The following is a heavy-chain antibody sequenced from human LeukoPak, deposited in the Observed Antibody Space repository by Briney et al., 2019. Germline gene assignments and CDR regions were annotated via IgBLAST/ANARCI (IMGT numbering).Heavy chain of an antibody. CDR3: ARGVTYYYGSGSKRNWFDP. J-gene: IGHJ5*02. Sequence: SETLSLTCAVYGVSFSGYYWSWIRQPPGKGLEWIGEINHSGSTNYNPSLKSRVTISVDTSKNQFSLKLSSVTAADTAVYYCARGVTYYYGSGSKRNWFDPWGQGTLVTVSS. V-gene: IGHV4-34*01. CDR1: GVSFSGYY. CDR2: INHSGST. D-gene: IGHD3-10*01.